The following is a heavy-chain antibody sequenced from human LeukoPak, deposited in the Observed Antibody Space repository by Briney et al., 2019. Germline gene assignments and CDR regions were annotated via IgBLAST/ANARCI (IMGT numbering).Heavy chain of an antibody. Sequence: PSETLSRTCTVSGASINSHYWSWIRQPAGKGLEWIGRIYISGSTNYNSSLQSRVTMSVDTSQNQFSLKLTSVTAADTAVYYCARALNPLPGTYYFDYWGQGTLVTVSS. CDR2: IYISGST. V-gene: IGHV4-4*07. CDR1: GASINSHY. D-gene: IGHD2-15*01. J-gene: IGHJ4*02. CDR3: ARALNPLPGTYYFDY.